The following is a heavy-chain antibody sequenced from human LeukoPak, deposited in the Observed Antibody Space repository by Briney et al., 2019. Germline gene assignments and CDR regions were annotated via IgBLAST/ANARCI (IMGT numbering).Heavy chain of an antibody. CDR2: IYSDNT. V-gene: IGHV3-53*01. CDR1: GFTVSSNS. D-gene: IGHD4/OR15-4a*01. J-gene: IGHJ4*02. CDR3: ARRAGAYSHPYDY. Sequence: GGSLRPSYTVSGFTVSSNSMSWVRQAPGKGLEWVSFIYSDNTHYSDSVKGRFTISRDNPKNTLYLQMNSLRAEDTAVYYCARRAGAYSHPYDYWGQGTLVTVSS.